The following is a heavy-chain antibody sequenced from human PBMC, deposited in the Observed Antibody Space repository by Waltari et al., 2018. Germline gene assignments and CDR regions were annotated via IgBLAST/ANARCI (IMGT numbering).Heavy chain of an antibody. CDR1: GYTFTSYY. J-gene: IGHJ3*02. CDR3: ASGIAAAGLPDAFDI. CDR2: INPSGGST. Sequence: QVQLVQSGAEVKKPGASVKVSCKASGYTFTSYYMHWVRQAPGQGLEWMGIINPSGGSTSYAQKFQGRVTMTRDTSTSTVYMELSSLRAEDTAVYYCASGIAAAGLPDAFDIWGQGTMVTVSS. D-gene: IGHD6-13*01. V-gene: IGHV1-46*01.